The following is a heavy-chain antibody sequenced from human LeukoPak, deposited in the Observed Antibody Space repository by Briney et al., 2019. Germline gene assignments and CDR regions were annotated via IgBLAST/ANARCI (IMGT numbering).Heavy chain of an antibody. CDR1: SGPVSSRGHY. D-gene: IGHD2-8*02. CDR2: IYHDGTS. J-gene: IGHJ4*02. Sequence: NTSETLSLTCTISSGPVSSRGHYWGWIRQPPGKGREWIGNIYHDGTSNYSPSLKSRVTISVDTSKRQVSLKLASVTAAGTAIYSCARARGWWASDSWGQGTLVSVSS. CDR3: ARARGWWASDS. V-gene: IGHV4-39*07.